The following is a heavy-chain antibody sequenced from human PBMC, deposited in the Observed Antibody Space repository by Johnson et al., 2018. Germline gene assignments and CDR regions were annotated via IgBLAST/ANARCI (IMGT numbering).Heavy chain of an antibody. Sequence: VQLVQSGGGLVQPGRSLRLSCAASGFTFDDYAMHWVRPAPGKGLEWVSGISGSGGSTYYADSVKGRFTLSRDNSKNTLYLQMNSLRAEDTAVYYCAKMERITMVVVVINPPYYGMDVWGQGTTVTVSS. V-gene: IGHV3-23*04. CDR2: ISGSGGST. CDR3: AKMERITMVVVVINPPYYGMDV. J-gene: IGHJ6*02. CDR1: GFTFDDYA. D-gene: IGHD3-22*01.